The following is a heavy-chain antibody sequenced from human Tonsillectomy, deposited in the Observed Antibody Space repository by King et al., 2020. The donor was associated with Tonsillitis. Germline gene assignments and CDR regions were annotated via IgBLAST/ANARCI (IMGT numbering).Heavy chain of an antibody. CDR2: IIPIFGTA. Sequence: QLVQSGAEVKKPGSSVKVSCKASGGTFSSYAISWVRQAPGQGLEWMGGIIPIFGTANYAQKFQGRVTITADESTSTAYMELSSLRSEDTAVYYCARIRVPKRGYSYGYSRHIDYWGQGTLVTVSS. CDR1: GGTFSSYA. J-gene: IGHJ4*02. V-gene: IGHV1-69*01. D-gene: IGHD5-18*01. CDR3: ARIRVPKRGYSYGYSRHIDY.